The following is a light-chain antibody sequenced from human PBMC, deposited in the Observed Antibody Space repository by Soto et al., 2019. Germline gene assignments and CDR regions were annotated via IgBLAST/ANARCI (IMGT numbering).Light chain of an antibody. CDR2: DTS. V-gene: IGKV3-20*01. Sequence: EVVFTPSNGNPTFPSGERATLFCRASQSVSSNYLAWYQQKPGQAPRLLIYDTSSRASDIPDRFSGSGSGTDFTLTISRLEPEDFAVYFCHQYGSSQTFGQGTKVDIK. J-gene: IGKJ1*01. CDR1: QSVSSNY. CDR3: HQYGSSQT.